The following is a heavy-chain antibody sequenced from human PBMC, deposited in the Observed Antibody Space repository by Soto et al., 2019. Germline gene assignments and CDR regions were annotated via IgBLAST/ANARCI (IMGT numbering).Heavy chain of an antibody. CDR2: IWYDGSNK. V-gene: IGHV3-33*01. CDR1: GFTFSSYG. J-gene: IGHJ4*02. Sequence: HPGGSLRLSCVASGFTFSSYGMHWVRQAPGKGLEWVAVIWYDGSNKYYADSVKGRFTISRDNSKNTLYLQMNSLRAEDTAVYYCARGQAQGPYLDYWGQGTLVTVSS. CDR3: ARGQAQGPYLDY.